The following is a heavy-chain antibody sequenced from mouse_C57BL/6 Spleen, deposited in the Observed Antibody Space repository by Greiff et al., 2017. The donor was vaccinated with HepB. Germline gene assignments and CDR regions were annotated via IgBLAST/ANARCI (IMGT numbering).Heavy chain of an antibody. CDR3: AREGYGNYGGFAY. V-gene: IGHV1-64*01. CDR1: GYTFTSYW. CDR2: IHPNSGST. D-gene: IGHD2-10*02. Sequence: QVQLQQSGAELVKPGASVKLSCKASGYTFTSYWMHWVKQRPGQGLEWIGMIHPNSGSTNYNEKFKSKATLTVDKSSSTAYMQLSSLTSEDSAVYYCAREGYGNYGGFAYWGQGTLVTVSA. J-gene: IGHJ3*01.